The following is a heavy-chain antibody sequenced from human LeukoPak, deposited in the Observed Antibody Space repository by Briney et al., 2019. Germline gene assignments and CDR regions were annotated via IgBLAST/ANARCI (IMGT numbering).Heavy chain of an antibody. Sequence: SVKVSCKASGYMFTSYNMQWVRQAPGQGLEWMGGIIPIFGTANYAQKFQGRVTITADESTSTAYMELSSLRSEDTAVYYCARDLAAAVYTSTHPPFDPWGQGTLVTVSS. CDR1: GYMFTSYN. V-gene: IGHV1-69*13. D-gene: IGHD6-13*01. CDR2: IIPIFGTA. CDR3: ARDLAAAVYTSTHPPFDP. J-gene: IGHJ5*02.